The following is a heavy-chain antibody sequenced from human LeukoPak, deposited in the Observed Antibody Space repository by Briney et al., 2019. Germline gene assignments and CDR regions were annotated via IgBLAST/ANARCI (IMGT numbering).Heavy chain of an antibody. CDR3: ASLEVTDDWVFDI. D-gene: IGHD2-21*02. J-gene: IGHJ3*02. V-gene: IGHV3-74*03. CDR1: GFTFSRYW. CDR2: IYTDGTTK. Sequence: PGGSLRLSCAASGFTFSRYWMHWIRQAPGKGLVWVSAIYTDGTTKKYADSVKGRFTISRDNAKNTLYLQMNSLSVGDTAVYYCASLEVTDDWVFDIWGQGTMVTVSS.